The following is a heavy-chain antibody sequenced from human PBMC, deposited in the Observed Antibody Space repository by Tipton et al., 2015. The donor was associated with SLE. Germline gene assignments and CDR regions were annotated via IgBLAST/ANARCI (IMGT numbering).Heavy chain of an antibody. CDR2: IYHSGST. V-gene: IGHV4-38-2*01. CDR1: GYSISSGYY. Sequence: LRLSCAVSGYSISSGYYWGWIRQPPGKGLEWIGSIYHSGSTYYNPSLKSRVTISVDTSKNQFSLKLSSVTAADTAVYYCESAVVVNNDWYFDLWGRGTLVTVSS. CDR3: ESAVVVNNDWYFDL. J-gene: IGHJ2*01. D-gene: IGHD3-22*01.